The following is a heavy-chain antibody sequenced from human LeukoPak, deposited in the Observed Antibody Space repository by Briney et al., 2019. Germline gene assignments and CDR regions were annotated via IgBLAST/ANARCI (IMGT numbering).Heavy chain of an antibody. J-gene: IGHJ3*02. V-gene: IGHV1-8*01. CDR3: ARGPRKCGGDCVYAFDI. Sequence: ASVKVSCKASGYTFTSYDINWVRQATGQGLEWMGWMNPNSGNTGYAQKFQGRVTMTRNTSISTAYMELSSLRSEDTAVYYCARGPRKCGGDCVYAFDIWGQGTMVTVSS. D-gene: IGHD2-21*02. CDR1: GYTFTSYD. CDR2: MNPNSGNT.